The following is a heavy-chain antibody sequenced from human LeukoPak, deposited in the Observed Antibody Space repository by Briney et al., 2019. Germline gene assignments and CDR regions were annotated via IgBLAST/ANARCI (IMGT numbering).Heavy chain of an antibody. J-gene: IGHJ4*02. CDR3: AREKPSSSWYYFDY. Sequence: TGGSLRLSCAASGFTFSNYEMNWVRQAPGKGLEWVSHISRTSSTIYFADSVKGRFTISRDNAKNSLYLQMNSLRAEDTAVYYCAREKPSSSWYYFDYWGQGTLVTVSS. D-gene: IGHD6-13*01. CDR1: GFTFSNYE. CDR2: ISRTSSTI. V-gene: IGHV3-48*03.